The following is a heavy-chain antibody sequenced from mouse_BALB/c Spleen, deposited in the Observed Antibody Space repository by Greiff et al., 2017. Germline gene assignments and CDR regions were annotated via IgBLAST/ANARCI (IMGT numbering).Heavy chain of an antibody. V-gene: IGHV1-5*01. CDR3: TRSGTRGAMDY. CDR1: GYTFTSYW. Sequence: VQLQQSGPELARPGASVKMSCKASGYTFTSYWMHWVKQRPGQGLEWIGAIYPGNSDTSYNQKFKGKAKLTAVTSTSTAYMELSSLTNEDSAVYYCTRSGTRGAMDYWGQGTSVTVSS. CDR2: IYPGNSDT. D-gene: IGHD3-1*01. J-gene: IGHJ4*01.